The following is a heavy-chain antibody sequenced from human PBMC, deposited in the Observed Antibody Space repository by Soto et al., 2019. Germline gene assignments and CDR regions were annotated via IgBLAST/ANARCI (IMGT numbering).Heavy chain of an antibody. CDR1: GFTFSDHY. CDR2: MRNRGKGYST. D-gene: IGHD1-26*01. V-gene: IGHV3-72*01. J-gene: IGHJ5*02. Sequence: DVEVVESGGGLVQPGGPLRLSCAASGFTFSDHYMDWVRQAPGKGLEWVGRMRNRGKGYSTEYAASVKGRFTISRDDSTNSVYWQMDSLESADSAAYYCATSGGYSTIDRWGQGTLVTVSS. CDR3: ATSGGYSTIDR.